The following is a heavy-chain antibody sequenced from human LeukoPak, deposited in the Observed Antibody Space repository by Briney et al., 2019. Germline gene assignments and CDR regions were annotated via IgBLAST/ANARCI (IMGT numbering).Heavy chain of an antibody. D-gene: IGHD1-1*01. CDR1: GVTFSSYG. J-gene: IGHJ3*02. Sequence: RGSLRLSCAAPGVTFSSYGIHSVCPAPRKRLEWVAVIWYDRSNKYYADSVKGRFTISRDTSKNTRYLQMNSLRDQNTAVYYCARDRYEDSADGSFDIWGQGTMVTVSS. CDR3: ARDRYEDSADGSFDI. V-gene: IGHV3-33*01. CDR2: IWYDRSNK.